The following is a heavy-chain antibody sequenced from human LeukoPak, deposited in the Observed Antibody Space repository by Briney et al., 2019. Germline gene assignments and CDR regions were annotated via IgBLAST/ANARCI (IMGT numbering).Heavy chain of an antibody. V-gene: IGHV1-2*06. J-gene: IGHJ4*02. D-gene: IGHD4-17*01. Sequence: ASVKVSCKAPGYTFTGYYMHWVRQAPGQGLEWMGRINPNSGGTNYAQKFQGRVTMTRDTSISTAYMELSRLRSDDTAVYYCARGTGNYGDYVVYWGQGTLVTVSS. CDR3: ARGTGNYGDYVVY. CDR1: GYTFTGYY. CDR2: INPNSGGT.